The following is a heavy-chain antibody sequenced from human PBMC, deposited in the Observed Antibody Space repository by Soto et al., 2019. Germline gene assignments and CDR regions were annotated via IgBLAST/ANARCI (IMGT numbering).Heavy chain of an antibody. CDR2: ISSCSSTI. V-gene: IGHV3-48*02. J-gene: IGHJ6*02. CDR1: GFTFSSYS. CDR3: AGVQGRTRKTIYYYYGMDV. Sequence: EVQLVESGGGLVQPGGSLRLSCAASGFTFSSYSMNWDRQAPGMGLEWVSYISSCSSTIYYADSVKGRFTISRDNAKNSLYLQMNSLRDEDTAVYYCAGVQGRTRKTIYYYYGMDVWGQGTTVTVSS. D-gene: IGHD3-10*01.